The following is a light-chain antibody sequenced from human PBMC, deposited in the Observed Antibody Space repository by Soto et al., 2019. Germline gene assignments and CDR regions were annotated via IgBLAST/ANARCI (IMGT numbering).Light chain of an antibody. Sequence: THAPETLSLSPAERATLSCRPSRSVSSNLAGYQQKTGQAPRILLFDAANTVTGIPARFSGSRCGTDFSITISSIEPEDFAVYYCQQRSNWNTFGQGTRVEIK. CDR3: QQRSNWNT. J-gene: IGKJ5*01. CDR1: RSVSSN. CDR2: DAA. V-gene: IGKV3-11*01.